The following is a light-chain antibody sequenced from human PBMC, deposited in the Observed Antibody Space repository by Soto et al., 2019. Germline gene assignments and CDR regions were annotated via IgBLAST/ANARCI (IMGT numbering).Light chain of an antibody. Sequence: EIVMTQSPAALSVSPGERATLSCRASQSVTTSLAWYQQNPGQAPRLLIYDASTRATDIPDRFSGSGSGTDFTLTISSLQSEDFAVYSCQQYISLPPYTFGQGTKVEIK. CDR1: QSVTTS. CDR2: DAS. V-gene: IGKV3-15*01. CDR3: QQYISLPPYT. J-gene: IGKJ2*01.